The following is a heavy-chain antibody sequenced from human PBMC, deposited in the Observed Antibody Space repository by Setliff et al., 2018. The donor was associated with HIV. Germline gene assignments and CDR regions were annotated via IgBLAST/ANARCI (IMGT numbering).Heavy chain of an antibody. CDR1: GGSMRSSGYS. D-gene: IGHD3-10*01. CDR2: IYYNGNA. J-gene: IGHJ5*02. CDR3: ARVKSIKTTLVRLWPRFDL. V-gene: IGHV4-30-2*01. Sequence: SETLSLTCAVSGGSMRSSGYSWTWIRQAPGKGLEWVGYIYYNGNAYYNPSLKSRVTISVDRSKNQFSLKVRSLTAADTGLYYCARVKSIKTTLVRLWPRFDLWGQGTQVTVS.